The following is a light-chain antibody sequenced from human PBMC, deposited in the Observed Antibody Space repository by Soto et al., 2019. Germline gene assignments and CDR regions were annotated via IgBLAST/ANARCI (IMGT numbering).Light chain of an antibody. CDR3: VTWDSRGV. J-gene: IGLJ3*02. V-gene: IGLV4-60*02. CDR1: SGHSSYI. Sequence: QSVLTQSSSASASLGSSVKLTCTLSSGHSSYIIAWHQQQPGKAPRYLMKLEGSGSYNKGSGVPDRFSGSSSGADRYLTISNLQFEDEADYYCVTWDSRGVFGGGTKLTVL. CDR2: LEGSGSY.